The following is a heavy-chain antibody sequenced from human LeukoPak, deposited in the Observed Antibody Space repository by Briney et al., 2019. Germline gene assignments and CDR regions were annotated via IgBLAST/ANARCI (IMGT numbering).Heavy chain of an antibody. Sequence: PSETLSLTCTVSGGSISSYYWSWIRQPPGKGLEWIGYIHYSGSTNYTPSLKSRVTISVDTSKNQFSLKLSSVTAADTAVYYCARDLAVAGLYYFDYWGQGTLVTVSS. D-gene: IGHD6-19*01. J-gene: IGHJ4*02. CDR1: GGSISSYY. V-gene: IGHV4-59*01. CDR3: ARDLAVAGLYYFDY. CDR2: IHYSGST.